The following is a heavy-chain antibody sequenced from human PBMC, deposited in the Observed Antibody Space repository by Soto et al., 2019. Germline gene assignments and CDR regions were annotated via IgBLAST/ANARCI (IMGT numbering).Heavy chain of an antibody. CDR1: GGSISSYY. J-gene: IGHJ4*02. D-gene: IGHD6-6*01. Sequence: SETLSLTCTVSGGSISSYYWSWIRQPPGKGLEWIGYIYYSGSTNYNPSLKSRDTISEDTSKNQFSLKLSSVTAADTAVYYCARGGMKYSSSSAQNYWGQGTLVTVS. CDR3: ARGGMKYSSSSAQNY. CDR2: IYYSGST. V-gene: IGHV4-59*08.